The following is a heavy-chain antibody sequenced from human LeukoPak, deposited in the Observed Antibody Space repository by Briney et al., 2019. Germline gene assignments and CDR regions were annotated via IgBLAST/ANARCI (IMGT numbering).Heavy chain of an antibody. V-gene: IGHV4-4*02. CDR2: IYHSGTT. CDR1: GGSISSSNG. CDR3: ARFLYDSSGYLDY. D-gene: IGHD3-22*01. J-gene: IGHJ4*02. Sequence: SETLSLTCAVSGGSISSSNGWSWVRQPPGKGLEWIAEIYHSGTTNCNPSLKSRVTISVDKSKNRFSLNLSSVTAADTAVYYCARFLYDSSGYLDYWGQGTLVTVSS.